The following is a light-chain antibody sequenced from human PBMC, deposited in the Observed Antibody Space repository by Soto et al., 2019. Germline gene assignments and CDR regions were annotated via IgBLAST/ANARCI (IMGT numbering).Light chain of an antibody. CDR2: GAS. CDR1: QSVSSN. V-gene: IGKV3-15*01. J-gene: IGKJ5*01. Sequence: EIVITQAPATLSVSPGERATLSCRASQSVSSNLAWYQQKPGQAPRLLIYGASTRANGIAARFSGSGSGTELTLTISSLQSEDFAVYYCQQYNNWPTITFGQGTRLEIK. CDR3: QQYNNWPTIT.